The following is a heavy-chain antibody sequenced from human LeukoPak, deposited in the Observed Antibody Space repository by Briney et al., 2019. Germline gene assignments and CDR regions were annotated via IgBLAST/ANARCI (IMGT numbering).Heavy chain of an antibody. J-gene: IGHJ5*02. Sequence: SETLSLTCTVSGGSISSYYWSWIRQPPGKGLEWIGYIYYRGSTNYNPSLKSRVTISVDTSKNQFSLKLSSVTAADTAVYYCARDVWDSSGYSYGSLNWFDPWGQGTLVTVSS. V-gene: IGHV4-59*01. D-gene: IGHD5-18*01. CDR1: GGSISSYY. CDR2: IYYRGST. CDR3: ARDVWDSSGYSYGSLNWFDP.